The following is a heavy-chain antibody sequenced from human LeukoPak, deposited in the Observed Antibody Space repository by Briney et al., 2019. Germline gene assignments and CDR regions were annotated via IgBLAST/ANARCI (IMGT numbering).Heavy chain of an antibody. D-gene: IGHD2-2*01. J-gene: IGHJ4*02. CDR3: ARIYCSSTSCYHFDY. CDR2: INPNSGGT. CDR1: GYTFSAYY. V-gene: IGHV1-2*02. Sequence: VSVKVCCKASGYTFSAYYMHWVRQAPGQGLEWMGWINPNSGGTNFAQKFQGRVTMTRDTSITTAYMELSSLKSDDTAVYYCARIYCSSTSCYHFDYWGQGTLVTVSS.